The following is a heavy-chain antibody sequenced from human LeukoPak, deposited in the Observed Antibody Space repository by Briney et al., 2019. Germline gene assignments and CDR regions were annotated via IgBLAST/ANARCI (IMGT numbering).Heavy chain of an antibody. D-gene: IGHD6-19*01. V-gene: IGHV4-4*02. CDR3: VRGRRSSGRHDAFDI. Sequence: PSGTLYLTCDASGGTISSGNRWNWVRQPPEKGVEWVGENDHSGSTNYDPSLKSRVTTSADTSMNQFSLRLSSVTAADTAVYYCVRGRRSSGRHDAFDIWGQETMVTV. CDR1: GGTISSGNR. J-gene: IGHJ3*02. CDR2: NDHSGST.